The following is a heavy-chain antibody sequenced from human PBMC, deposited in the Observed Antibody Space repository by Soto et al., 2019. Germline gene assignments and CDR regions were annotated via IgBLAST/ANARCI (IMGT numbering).Heavy chain of an antibody. D-gene: IGHD3-22*01. Sequence: GESLKISCKGSGYSFAGYWITWVRQKPGKGLEWMGRIDPSDSQTYYSPSFRGHVTISVIKSITTVFLQWSSLRASDTAMYYCARQIYDSDTGPHFQYSFDSWGQGTPVTVSS. J-gene: IGHJ4*02. CDR3: ARQIYDSDTGPHFQYSFDS. V-gene: IGHV5-10-1*01. CDR2: IDPSDSQT. CDR1: GYSFAGYW.